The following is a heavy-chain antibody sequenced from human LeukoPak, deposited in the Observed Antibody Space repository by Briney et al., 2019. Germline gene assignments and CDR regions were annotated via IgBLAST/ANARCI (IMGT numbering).Heavy chain of an antibody. CDR1: GGSISSYY. Sequence: SETLSLTCTVSGGSISSYYWSWIRQPPGKGLEWIGYIYYSGSTNYNPSLNSRVTISVDTSKNQFSLKLSSVTAADSAVYYCARRSYSSSWYYFDYWGQGTLVTVSS. CDR2: IYYSGST. J-gene: IGHJ4*02. CDR3: ARRSYSSSWYYFDY. V-gene: IGHV4-59*08. D-gene: IGHD6-13*01.